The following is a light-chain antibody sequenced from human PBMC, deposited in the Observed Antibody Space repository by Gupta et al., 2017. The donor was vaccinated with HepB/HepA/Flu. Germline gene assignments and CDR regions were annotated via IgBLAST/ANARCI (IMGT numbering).Light chain of an antibody. CDR2: TAS. J-gene: IGKJ5*01. CDR3: QQFNSYPIT. V-gene: IGKV1-9*01. CDR1: QDINSY. Sequence: DIRLTQSPSFLSASVGDRVTITCRASQDINSYLIWYQQKPGKAPNLLIYTASTLQGGVPSRFSGSGSGTECTLTISSLQPEDFATYYGQQFNSYPITFGQGTRLDIK.